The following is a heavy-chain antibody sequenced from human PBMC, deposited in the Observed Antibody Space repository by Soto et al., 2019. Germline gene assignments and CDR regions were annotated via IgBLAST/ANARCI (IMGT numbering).Heavy chain of an antibody. CDR1: GGSFSGYY. J-gene: IGHJ6*02. Sequence: SETLSLTCAVYGGSFSGYYWSWIRQPPGKGLEWIGEINHSGSTNYNPSLKSRVTISVDTSKNQFSLKLSSVTAADTAVYYCARGGQSIAARNGLEHYYYYGMDVWGQGTTVTVSS. CDR2: INHSGST. CDR3: ARGGQSIAARNGLEHYYYYGMDV. V-gene: IGHV4-34*01. D-gene: IGHD6-6*01.